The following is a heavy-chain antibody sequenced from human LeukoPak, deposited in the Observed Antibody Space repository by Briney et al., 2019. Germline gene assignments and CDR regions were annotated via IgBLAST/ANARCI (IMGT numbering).Heavy chain of an antibody. Sequence: GGCLRLSCAASGFTFSSYWMHGVRQTPGRGLGWGAGINTDVAVIDYADSVQGGSTISRDNARTTLYWRMNMWRAGATARYYFVKDLDFRADCWGQGTLVTVSS. V-gene: IGHV3-74*01. J-gene: IGHJ4*02. CDR2: INTDVAVI. CDR3: VKDLDFRADC. D-gene: IGHD2/OR15-2a*01. CDR1: GFTFSSYW.